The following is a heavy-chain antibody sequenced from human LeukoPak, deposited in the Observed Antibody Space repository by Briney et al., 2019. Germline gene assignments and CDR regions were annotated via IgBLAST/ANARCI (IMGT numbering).Heavy chain of an antibody. CDR2: INHSGST. CDR3: AHIAAPLGYFDY. V-gene: IGHV4-34*01. J-gene: IGHJ4*02. CDR1: GGSFSGYY. D-gene: IGHD6-13*01. Sequence: PSETLSLTCAVYGGSFSGYYWSWIRQSPGKGLEWIGEINHSGSTNYNPSLKSRVTISVDTSKNQFSLKLSSVTAADTAVYYCAHIAAPLGYFDYWGQGTLVTVSS.